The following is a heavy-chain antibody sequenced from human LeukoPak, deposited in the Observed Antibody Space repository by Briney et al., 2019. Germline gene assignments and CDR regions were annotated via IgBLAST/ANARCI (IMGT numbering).Heavy chain of an antibody. CDR2: INPNSGGT. CDR3: ARAETEYYYDSSGYPYFDY. D-gene: IGHD3-22*01. Sequence: GASVKVSCKASGYTFTGYYMHWVRQAPGQGLEWVGWINPNSGGTNYAQKFQGRVTMTRDTSISTAYMELSRLRSDDTAVYYCARAETEYYYDSSGYPYFDYWGQGTLVTVSS. J-gene: IGHJ4*02. V-gene: IGHV1-2*02. CDR1: GYTFTGYY.